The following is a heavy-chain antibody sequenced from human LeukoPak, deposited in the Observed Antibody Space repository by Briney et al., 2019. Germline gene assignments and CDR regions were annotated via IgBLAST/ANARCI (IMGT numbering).Heavy chain of an antibody. CDR1: GFTFSSYA. V-gene: IGHV3-23*01. CDR3: SKDPVLSRPLGWFDP. Sequence: GGSLRLSCAASGFTFSSYAMSWVRQAPGKGLEWVSASSGGSTYYADSVKGRFTISRDNSKNTLYLQMNSLRAEDTAVYYCSKDPVLSRPLGWFDPWGQGTLVTVSS. D-gene: IGHD1-14*01. CDR2: SSGGST. J-gene: IGHJ5*02.